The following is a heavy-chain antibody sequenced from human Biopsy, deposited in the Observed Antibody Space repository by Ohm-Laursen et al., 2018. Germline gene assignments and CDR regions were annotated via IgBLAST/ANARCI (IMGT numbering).Heavy chain of an antibody. D-gene: IGHD2-8*01. Sequence: GPSEKVSCKASSYTFTDHNIHWMRQAPGQGLEWLGYINRKTGATKYAQNFQGTVTMTRDTSIITAYLALGSLRSSDAAIYYCARDPLNGHKHFDYWGQGSLVTVSS. CDR2: INRKTGAT. V-gene: IGHV1-2*02. J-gene: IGHJ4*02. CDR3: ARDPLNGHKHFDY. CDR1: SYTFTDHN.